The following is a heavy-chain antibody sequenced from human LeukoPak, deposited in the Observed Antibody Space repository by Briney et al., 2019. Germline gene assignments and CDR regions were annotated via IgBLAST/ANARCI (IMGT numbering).Heavy chain of an antibody. CDR1: GFTFSNVW. V-gene: IGHV3-15*01. J-gene: IGHJ5*02. Sequence: KSGGSLRLSCVASGFTFSNVWMARVRQAPGKGLEWVGRIRSKINGGTTDYAAPVKGRITISRDDSKRTLYLQMNSLKIEDTAVYYCTTDLPPWGQGTLVTVSS. CDR3: TTDLPP. CDR2: IRSKINGGTT.